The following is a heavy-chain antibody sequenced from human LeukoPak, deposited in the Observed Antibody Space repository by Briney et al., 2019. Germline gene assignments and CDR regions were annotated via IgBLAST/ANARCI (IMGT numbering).Heavy chain of an antibody. Sequence: GGSLRLSCAASGFTFSSYWMHWVRQAPGKGLVWVSRINSDGSSISYADSVKGRFTISRDNAKNTLYPQMNSLRAEDTAVYYCARGLYYYDSSGLPGYWGQGTLVTVSS. CDR3: ARGLYYYDSSGLPGY. CDR2: INSDGSSI. CDR1: GFTFSSYW. D-gene: IGHD3-22*01. J-gene: IGHJ4*02. V-gene: IGHV3-74*01.